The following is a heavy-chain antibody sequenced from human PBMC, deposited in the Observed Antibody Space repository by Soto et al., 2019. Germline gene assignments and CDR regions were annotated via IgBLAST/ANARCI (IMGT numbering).Heavy chain of an antibody. D-gene: IGHD1-26*01. Sequence: PGGSLRLSCEASGFMFGVYWMSWVRQAPGKGLEWISSISGSGFKKYYADSVKGRFTISRDNSKSTVYLELNNLSAEDTAVYHCAKNQGVELVPLATVDWFDPWGQGSVVTVSS. V-gene: IGHV3-23*01. CDR2: ISGSGFKK. J-gene: IGHJ5*02. CDR1: GFMFGVYW. CDR3: AKNQGVELVPLATVDWFDP.